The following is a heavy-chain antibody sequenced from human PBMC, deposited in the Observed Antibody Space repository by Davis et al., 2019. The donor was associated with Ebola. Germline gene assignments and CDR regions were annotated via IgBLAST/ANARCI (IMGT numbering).Heavy chain of an antibody. J-gene: IGHJ2*01. D-gene: IGHD3-10*01. CDR1: GGSISSGGYY. V-gene: IGHV4-31*03. Sequence: SETLSLTCTVSGGSISSGGYYWSWIRQHPGKGLAWIGSISYSGRTSHNPSLESRVTISIDTSKNQFSLKLSSVTAADTAVYYCARPYGSGSYYTARYFDLWGRGTLVTVSS. CDR3: ARPYGSGSYYTARYFDL. CDR2: ISYSGRT.